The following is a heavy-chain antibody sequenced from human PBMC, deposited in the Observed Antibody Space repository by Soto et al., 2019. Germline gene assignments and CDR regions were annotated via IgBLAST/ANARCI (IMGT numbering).Heavy chain of an antibody. CDR2: IYSGGST. CDR1: GFTVSSNY. D-gene: IGHD2-15*01. CDR3: ARDPFAATGSG. J-gene: IGHJ4*02. V-gene: IGHV3-53*04. Sequence: EVQLVESGGGLVQPGGSLRLSCAASGFTVSSNYMSWVRQAPGKGLEWVSVIYSGGSTYYADSVKGRFTISRHNSKNTRYLQMNSLRAEDTAVYYCARDPFAATGSGWGQGTLVTVAS.